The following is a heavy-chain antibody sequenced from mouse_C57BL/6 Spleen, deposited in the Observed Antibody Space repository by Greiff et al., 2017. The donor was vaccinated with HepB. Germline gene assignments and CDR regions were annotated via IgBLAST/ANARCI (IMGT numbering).Heavy chain of an antibody. D-gene: IGHD2-4*01. CDR1: GYTFTSYW. Sequence: QVQLQQSGAELVMPGASVKLSCKASGYTFTSYWMHWVKQRPGQGLEWIGEIDPSDSYTNYNQKFKGKSTLTVDKSSSTAYMQLSSLTSEDSAVYYCARGDYDGRDYWGQGTTLTVSS. J-gene: IGHJ2*01. V-gene: IGHV1-69*01. CDR2: IDPSDSYT. CDR3: ARGDYDGRDY.